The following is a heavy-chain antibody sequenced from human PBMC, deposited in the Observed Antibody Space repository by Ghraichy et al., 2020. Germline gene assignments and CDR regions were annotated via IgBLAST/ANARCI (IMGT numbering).Heavy chain of an antibody. CDR1: GGTFSSYA. CDR2: IIPILGIA. J-gene: IGHJ5*02. Sequence: SVKVSCKASGGTFSSYAISWVRQAPGQGLEWMGRIIPILGIANYAQKFQGRVTITADKSTSTAYMELSSLRSEDTAVYYCAITVYYDFWSGYPTPPTNWFDPWGQGTLVTVSS. CDR3: AITVYYDFWSGYPTPPTNWFDP. V-gene: IGHV1-69*04. D-gene: IGHD3-3*01.